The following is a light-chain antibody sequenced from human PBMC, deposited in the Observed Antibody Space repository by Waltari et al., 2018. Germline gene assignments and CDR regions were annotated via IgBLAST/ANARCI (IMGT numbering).Light chain of an antibody. CDR3: SSYTTSGTLI. J-gene: IGLJ2*01. Sequence: QSALTQPASVSGSPGQSLTISCTGTIRDVGAYNYVPWYQQHPGKPPQLIISAVTKRPSGVSNRFSGSKSGTTASLTISGLQAEDEADFYCSSYTTSGTLIFGGGTKLTVL. CDR2: AVT. V-gene: IGLV2-14*03. CDR1: IRDVGAYNY.